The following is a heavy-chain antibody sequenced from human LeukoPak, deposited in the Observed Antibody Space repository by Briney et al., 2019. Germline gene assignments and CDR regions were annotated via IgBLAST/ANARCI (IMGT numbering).Heavy chain of an antibody. J-gene: IGHJ4*02. CDR3: ARDGKGPGYYFDY. CDR1: GFTFSSYW. V-gene: IGHV3-33*08. D-gene: IGHD1-14*01. Sequence: GGSLRLSCAASGFTFSSYWMSWVRQAPGKGLEWVAVIWYDGSNKYYADSVKGRFTISRDNSKNTLYLQMNSLRAEDTAVYYCARDGKGPGYYFDYWGQGTLVTVSS. CDR2: IWYDGSNK.